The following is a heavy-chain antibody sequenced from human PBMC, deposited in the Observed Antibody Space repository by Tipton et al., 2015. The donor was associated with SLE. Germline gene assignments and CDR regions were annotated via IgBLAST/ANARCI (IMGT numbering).Heavy chain of an antibody. CDR2: FYTDGST. Sequence: TLSLTCTVSGGSIGDNYWNWIRQSTGKGLEWIGRFYTDGSTRHKPSLESRLNPSFESRVTMSLDTPKNQFSLTLTSVTAADTAVYYCARVTLYQWLRFGYSFDSWGQGTLVTVSS. V-gene: IGHV4-4*07. D-gene: IGHD5-12*01. CDR3: ARVTLYQWLRFGYSFDS. CDR1: GGSIGDNY. J-gene: IGHJ4*02.